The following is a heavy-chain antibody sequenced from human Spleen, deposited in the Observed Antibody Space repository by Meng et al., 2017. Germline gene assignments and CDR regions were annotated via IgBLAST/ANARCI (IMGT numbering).Heavy chain of an antibody. V-gene: IGHV4-38-2*01. J-gene: IGHJ4*02. CDR2: IYHSGST. CDR3: ARVPPAGYSSSWPSPYFDY. Sequence: SETLSLTCAVSGYSISSGYYWGWIRQPPGKGLEWIGSIYHSGSTYYNPSLKSRVTISVDTSKNQFSLKLSSVTAADTAVYYCARVPPAGYSSSWPSPYFDYWGQGTLVTVSS. CDR1: GYSISSGYY. D-gene: IGHD6-13*01.